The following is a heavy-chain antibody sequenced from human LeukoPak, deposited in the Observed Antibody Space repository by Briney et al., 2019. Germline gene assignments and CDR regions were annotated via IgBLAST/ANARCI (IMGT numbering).Heavy chain of an antibody. V-gene: IGHV4-39*01. CDR3: ARRFYCSGGSCNWPFDY. CDR1: GGSISSSSYY. CDR2: IYYSGST. J-gene: IGHJ4*02. D-gene: IGHD2-15*01. Sequence: SETLSLTCTVSGGSISSSSYYWGWIRQPPGKGLEWIGSIYYSGSTYYNPSLKSRVTISVDTSKNQFSLKLSSVTAADTAVYYCARRFYCSGGSCNWPFDYRGQGTLVTVSS.